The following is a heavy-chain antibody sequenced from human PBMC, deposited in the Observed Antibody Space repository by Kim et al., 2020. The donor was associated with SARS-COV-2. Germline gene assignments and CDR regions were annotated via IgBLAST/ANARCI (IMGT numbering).Heavy chain of an antibody. J-gene: IGHJ2*01. CDR1: GYSFTSYW. Sequence: GESLKISCKGSGYSFTSYWIGWVRQMPGKGLEWMGIIYPGDSDTRYSPSFQGQVTISADKSISTAYLQWSSLKASDTAMYYCARHGGYYYDSSGSHPGWYFDLWGRGTLVTVSS. CDR3: ARHGGYYYDSSGSHPGWYFDL. CDR2: IYPGDSDT. D-gene: IGHD3-22*01. V-gene: IGHV5-51*01.